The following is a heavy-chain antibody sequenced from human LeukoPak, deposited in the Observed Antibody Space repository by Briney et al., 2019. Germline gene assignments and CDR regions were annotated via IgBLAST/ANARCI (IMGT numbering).Heavy chain of an antibody. Sequence: GGSLRLSCAPSGFTFSSYSMNWVRQAPGKGLEWVPSISSSSSYIYYADSVKGRFTISRDYAKNLLYLQMNSLRIEDTAVYYCARDHGIPGSGSYRFDYWGHGTLVTVSS. CDR1: GFTFSSYS. V-gene: IGHV3-21*06. CDR2: ISSSSSYI. CDR3: ARDHGIPGSGSYRFDY. D-gene: IGHD3-10*01. J-gene: IGHJ4*01.